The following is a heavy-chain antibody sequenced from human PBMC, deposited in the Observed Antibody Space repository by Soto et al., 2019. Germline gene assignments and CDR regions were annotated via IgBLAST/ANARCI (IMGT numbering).Heavy chain of an antibody. CDR3: ARGGDGDGYKGFDY. Sequence: TLSLTGAASGSSISNDGYSWRWLRQPTGKGLEWIGYIYHSGSTYYNQSLKSRVTISVDRSKNQFSLKLSSVTAADTAVYYCARGGDGDGYKGFDYWGQGTLVTVSS. CDR2: IYHSGST. D-gene: IGHD5-12*01. V-gene: IGHV4-30-2*01. CDR1: GSSISNDGYS. J-gene: IGHJ4*02.